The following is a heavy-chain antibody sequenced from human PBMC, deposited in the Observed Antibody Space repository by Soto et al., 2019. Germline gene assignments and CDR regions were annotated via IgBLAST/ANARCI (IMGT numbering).Heavy chain of an antibody. CDR3: ASGRGRAAVQH. CDR2: IYYSGST. V-gene: IGHV4-61*01. D-gene: IGHD6-13*01. Sequence: SETLSLTCTVSGGSVSSGSYYWSWIRHPPGKGLEWIGYIYYSGSTNYNPSLKSRVTISVDTSKNQFSLKLSSVTAADTAVYYCASGRGRAAVQHWGQGTLVTVSS. J-gene: IGHJ1*01. CDR1: GGSVSSGSYY.